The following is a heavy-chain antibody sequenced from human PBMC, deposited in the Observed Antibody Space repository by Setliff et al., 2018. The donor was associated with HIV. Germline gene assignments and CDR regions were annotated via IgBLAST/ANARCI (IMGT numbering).Heavy chain of an antibody. Sequence: ASETLSLTCTVSGGSLNTGTYYWSWIRQPAGMRLEWIGHISTSGTTNYNPSLKSRVTISADTSKSQFSLKLTSVTAADTAAYFCARVSTDYVWGSFLSSGPYYFDFWGQGALVTVSS. J-gene: IGHJ4*02. V-gene: IGHV4-61*09. CDR3: ARVSTDYVWGSFLSSGPYYFDF. CDR2: ISTSGTT. D-gene: IGHD3-16*01. CDR1: GGSLNTGTYY.